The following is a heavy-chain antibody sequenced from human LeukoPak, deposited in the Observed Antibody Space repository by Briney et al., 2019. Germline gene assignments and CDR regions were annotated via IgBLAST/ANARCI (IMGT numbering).Heavy chain of an antibody. Sequence: PGGSLRLSCAASGFTFSSFAMGWVRQAPGKGLEWVAVIWYDGSNKYYADSVKGRFTISRDNSKNTLYLQMNSLRAEDTAVYYCARDEVVAGPYGMDVWGQGTTVTVSS. D-gene: IGHD2-15*01. J-gene: IGHJ6*02. CDR1: GFTFSSFA. V-gene: IGHV3-33*08. CDR2: IWYDGSNK. CDR3: ARDEVVAGPYGMDV.